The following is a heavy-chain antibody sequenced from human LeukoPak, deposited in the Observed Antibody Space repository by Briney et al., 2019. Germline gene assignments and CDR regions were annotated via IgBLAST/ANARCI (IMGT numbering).Heavy chain of an antibody. CDR2: IYYSGST. Sequence: SETLSLTCTVSGGSISSYYWSWIRQPPGKGLEWIGYIYYSGSTNYNPSLKSRVTISVDTSKNQSSLKLSSVTAADTAVYYCARTRSGRAAHLYFDYWGQGTLVTVSS. CDR3: ARTRSGRAAHLYFDY. D-gene: IGHD2-15*01. J-gene: IGHJ4*02. V-gene: IGHV4-59*01. CDR1: GGSISSYY.